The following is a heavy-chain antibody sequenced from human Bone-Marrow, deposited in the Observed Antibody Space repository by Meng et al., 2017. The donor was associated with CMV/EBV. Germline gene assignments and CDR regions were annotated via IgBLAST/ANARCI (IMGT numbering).Heavy chain of an antibody. CDR2: IYPGDSNT. D-gene: IGHD3-10*01. J-gene: IGHJ6*02. V-gene: IGHV5-51*01. CDR3: ARSYTNYYYGMDV. CDR1: GYSFTSYW. Sequence: KVSCKGSGYSFTSYWIGWVRQMPGKGLEWMVIIYPGDSNTRYGPSFQGQVTISADRSTSTAYLQWSSLKASDTAVYYCARSYTNYYYGMDVWGQGTTVTVSS.